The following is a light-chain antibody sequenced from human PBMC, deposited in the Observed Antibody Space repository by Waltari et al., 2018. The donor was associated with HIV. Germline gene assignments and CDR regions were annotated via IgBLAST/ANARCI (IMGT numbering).Light chain of an antibody. V-gene: IGKV4-1*01. Sequence: DFVMTQSPDSLAVFLGAGATIDCNSSPSVFYGSNNRNHLAWYQQKAGQPPKLLIAWASTRESGVPDRFSGSGSGTDFTLTISSLQAEDVAVYYCQQYYTSPKTFGQGTKVEIK. CDR3: QQYYTSPKT. CDR1: PSVFYGSNNRNH. J-gene: IGKJ1*01. CDR2: WAS.